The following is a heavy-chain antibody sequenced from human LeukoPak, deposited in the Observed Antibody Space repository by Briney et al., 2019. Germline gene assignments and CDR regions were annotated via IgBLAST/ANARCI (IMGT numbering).Heavy chain of an antibody. CDR3: TRGPFLNGNAYNWFDP. Sequence: ASVKVSCKTSGYTFTSFDINWVRHTTGHGPEWMGWVNCDNENTGYARKFQGRVAITRDTSTSTVYLELNNLSSDDTAMYYCTRGPFLNGNAYNWFDPWGQGTLVTVSS. CDR2: VNCDNENT. V-gene: IGHV1-8*03. D-gene: IGHD1-20*01. CDR1: GYTFTSFD. J-gene: IGHJ5*02.